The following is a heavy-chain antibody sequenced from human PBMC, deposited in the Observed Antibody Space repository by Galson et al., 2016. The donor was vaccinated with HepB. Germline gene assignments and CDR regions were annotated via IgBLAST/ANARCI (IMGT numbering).Heavy chain of an antibody. Sequence: SLRLSCAASGFTFNTYGMHWVRQAPGRGLEWLAVLWYDETTVNYADSVKGRFTISRDNSKNTLYLHMNSLTAEDTAVYYCARDPGSTTWKNYFDYWGQGTLVTVSS. CDR3: ARDPGSTTWKNYFDY. J-gene: IGHJ4*02. CDR1: GFTFNTYG. CDR2: LWYDETTV. V-gene: IGHV3-33*01. D-gene: IGHD6-13*01.